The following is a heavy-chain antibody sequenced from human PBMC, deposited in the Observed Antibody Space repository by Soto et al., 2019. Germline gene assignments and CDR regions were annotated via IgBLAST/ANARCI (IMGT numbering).Heavy chain of an antibody. Sequence: PGGSLRLSCAASGFTFSSYAMHWVRQAPGKGLEWVAVISYDGSNKYYADSVKGRFTISRDNSKNTLYLQMNSLRAEDTAVYYFAREGVRSVGYSSSWLKLPFDYWGQGTLVTVSS. J-gene: IGHJ4*02. V-gene: IGHV3-30-3*01. CDR3: AREGVRSVGYSSSWLKLPFDY. CDR2: ISYDGSNK. CDR1: GFTFSSYA. D-gene: IGHD6-13*01.